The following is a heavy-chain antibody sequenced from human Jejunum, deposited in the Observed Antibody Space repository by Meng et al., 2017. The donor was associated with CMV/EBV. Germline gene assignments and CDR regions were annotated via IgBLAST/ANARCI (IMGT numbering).Heavy chain of an antibody. CDR2: IYYSGGT. CDR1: DYV. D-gene: IGHD2-21*01. V-gene: IGHV4-30-4*08. Sequence: DYVWGWIRQPPGKGLEWIGYIYYSGGTYYNSSLKSRVSMSLDTSERQFSLKLNSATAADTAVYYCARGGLAFCGGDCYRGIDYWGQGALVTVSS. J-gene: IGHJ4*02. CDR3: ARGGLAFCGGDCYRGIDY.